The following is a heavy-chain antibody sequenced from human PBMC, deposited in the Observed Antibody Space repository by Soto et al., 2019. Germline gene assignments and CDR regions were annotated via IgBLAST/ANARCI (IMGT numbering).Heavy chain of an antibody. J-gene: IGHJ6*02. D-gene: IGHD3-3*01. CDR2: ISYDGSNK. V-gene: IGHV3-30*03. CDR3: ARARAGDECWSGYYYSGGSGF. Sequence: QVQLVESGGGVVQPGRSLRLSCAASGFTFSSYGMHWVRQAPGKGLAWVAVISYDGSNKYYADSVKGRFTISRDNSKNRLYLEMTSLRAEDTDVCYGARARAGDECWSGYYYSGGSGFWGQRTTVTVCS. CDR1: GFTFSSYG.